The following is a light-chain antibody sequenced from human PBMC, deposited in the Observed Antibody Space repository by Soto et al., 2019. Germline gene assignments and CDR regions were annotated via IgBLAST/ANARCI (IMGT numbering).Light chain of an antibody. J-gene: IGKJ4*01. Sequence: IQLTQSPSSLSASVGDRVTITCRASQGISSYLAWYQQKPGKAPKLLIYAASTLQSGVPSRFSGSGSGTDFTLTISSIQPEDFATYYCQQLSTYPLTFGGGTKV. CDR1: QGISSY. CDR3: QQLSTYPLT. V-gene: IGKV1-9*01. CDR2: AAS.